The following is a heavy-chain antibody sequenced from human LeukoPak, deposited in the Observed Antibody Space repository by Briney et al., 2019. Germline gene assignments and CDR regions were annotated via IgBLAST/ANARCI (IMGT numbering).Heavy chain of an antibody. V-gene: IGHV4-59*01. CDR3: ARQHSSGWTPYYFDY. D-gene: IGHD6-19*01. CDR1: GGSISSYY. CDR2: IYYSGST. Sequence: PSETLSLTCTVSGGSISSYYWSWVRQPPGKGLEWIGYIYYSGSTNYNPSLKSRVTISVDTSKNQFSLKLSSVTAADTAVCYCARQHSSGWTPYYFDYWGQGTLVTVSS. J-gene: IGHJ4*02.